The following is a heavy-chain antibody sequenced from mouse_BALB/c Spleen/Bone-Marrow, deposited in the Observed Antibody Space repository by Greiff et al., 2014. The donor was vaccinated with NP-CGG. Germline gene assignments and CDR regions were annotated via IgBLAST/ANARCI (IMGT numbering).Heavy chain of an antibody. CDR2: ISSGGSYT. D-gene: IGHD2-4*01. Sequence: VQLKESGGDLVKPGGSLKLSCAASGFTFSSYGMSWVRQTPDKRLEWVATISSGGSYTYYPDSVKGRFTISRDNAENTLYLQMSSLKSEDTAMYYCARQTYYDYDGYFDYWGQGTTLTVSS. CDR3: ARQTYYDYDGYFDY. J-gene: IGHJ2*01. CDR1: GFTFSSYG. V-gene: IGHV5-6*01.